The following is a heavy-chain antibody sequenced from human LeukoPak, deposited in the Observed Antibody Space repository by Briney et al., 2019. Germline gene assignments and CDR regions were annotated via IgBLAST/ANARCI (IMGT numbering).Heavy chain of an antibody. CDR2: IYSGGST. CDR3: ARSPTTIITGNWFDP. V-gene: IGHV3-66*01. J-gene: IGHJ5*02. CDR1: GFTVSSNY. Sequence: PGGSLRLSCAASGFTVSSNYMSWVRQAPGKGLEWVSVIYSGGSTYYADSVKGRFTISSDNSKNTLYLPMTSLRAEDTAVYYCARSPTTIITGNWFDPWGQGTLVTVSS. D-gene: IGHD1-20*01.